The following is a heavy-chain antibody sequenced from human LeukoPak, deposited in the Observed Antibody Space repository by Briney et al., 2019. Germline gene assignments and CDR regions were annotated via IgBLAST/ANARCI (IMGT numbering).Heavy chain of an antibody. CDR2: ISAYNGNT. V-gene: IGHV1-18*01. CDR1: GYTFTSYG. D-gene: IGHD2-15*01. Sequence: ASVKVSCKASGYTFTSYGISWVRQAPGQGLEWMGWISAYNGNTNYAQKFQGRVTMTRDTSISTAYMELSRLRSDDTAVYYCARAYCSGGSCYIEQSKGAFDIWGQGTMVTVSS. J-gene: IGHJ3*02. CDR3: ARAYCSGGSCYIEQSKGAFDI.